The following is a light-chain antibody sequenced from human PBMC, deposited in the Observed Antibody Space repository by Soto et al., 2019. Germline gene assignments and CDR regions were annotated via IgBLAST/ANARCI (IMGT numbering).Light chain of an antibody. CDR3: QSYDSSLSGV. V-gene: IGLV6-57*04. Sequence: NFMLTQPHSVSESPGKTVTISCTRSSGSIASNYVQWYQQRPGSAPTTVIYEDNQRPSGVPDRFSGSIDSSSNSASLTISGLKTEDEADYYCQSYDSSLSGVFGGGTQLTVL. CDR2: EDN. J-gene: IGLJ2*01. CDR1: SGSIASNY.